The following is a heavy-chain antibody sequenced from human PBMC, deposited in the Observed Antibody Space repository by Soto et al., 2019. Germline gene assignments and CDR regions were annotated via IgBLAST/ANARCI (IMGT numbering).Heavy chain of an antibody. CDR2: INPSGGST. CDR3: AKSPDPGSATPSYYGLDV. J-gene: IGHJ6*02. V-gene: IGHV1-46*01. D-gene: IGHD2-15*01. Sequence: ASVKVSCKASGYTFTSYYMHWVRQAPGQGLEWMGIINPSGGSTSYAQKFQGRVTMTRDTSTSTVYMELSSLRSEDTAVYYCAKSPDPGSATPSYYGLDVWGLGTTVTVSS. CDR1: GYTFTSYY.